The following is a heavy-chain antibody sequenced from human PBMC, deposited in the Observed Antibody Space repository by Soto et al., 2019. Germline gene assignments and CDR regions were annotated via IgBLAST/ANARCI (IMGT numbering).Heavy chain of an antibody. V-gene: IGHV3-21*01. J-gene: IGHJ4*02. Sequence: EVPVVESGGGLVKPGGSLRLSCTASGSTFSSYGMNWVRQAPGKGLEWVSSITNSGNYIYYAESVQGRFTISRDNARNSLYLQMTSLRAEDTAVYFCARDESAGSSIRYWGQGSLVTVSS. CDR1: GSTFSSYG. CDR3: ARDESAGSSIRY. CDR2: ITNSGNYI. D-gene: IGHD2-2*01.